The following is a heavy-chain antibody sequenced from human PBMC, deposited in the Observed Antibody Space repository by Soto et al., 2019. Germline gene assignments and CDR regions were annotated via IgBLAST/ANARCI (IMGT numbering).Heavy chain of an antibody. CDR2: ISYDGSNK. CDR3: AKVRRGILHGMDV. CDR1: GFTFSSYG. D-gene: IGHD1-26*01. J-gene: IGHJ6*02. V-gene: IGHV3-30*18. Sequence: PGGSLRLSCAASGFTFSSYGMHWVRQAPGKGLEWVAVISYDGSNKYYADSVKGRFTISRDNSKNTLYLQMNSLRAEDTAVYYCAKVRRGILHGMDVWGQGTTVTVSS.